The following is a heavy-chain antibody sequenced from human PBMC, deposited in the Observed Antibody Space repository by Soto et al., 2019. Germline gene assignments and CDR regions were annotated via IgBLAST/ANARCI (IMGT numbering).Heavy chain of an antibody. Sequence: PGGSLRLSCAASGFTFSSYIMNWVRQAPGKGLEWVSYISSSSSTIYYADSVKGRFTISRDNAKNSLYLQMNSLRDEDTAVYYCARDMSIVLMVYAELHAFDIWGQGTMVTVSS. CDR2: ISSSSSTI. CDR3: ARDMSIVLMVYAELHAFDI. D-gene: IGHD2-8*01. V-gene: IGHV3-48*02. CDR1: GFTFSSYI. J-gene: IGHJ3*02.